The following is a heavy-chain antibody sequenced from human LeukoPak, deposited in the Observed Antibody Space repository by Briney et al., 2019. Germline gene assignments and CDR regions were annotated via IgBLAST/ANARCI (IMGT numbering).Heavy chain of an antibody. V-gene: IGHV3-7*01. CDR1: GFTFSSYW. J-gene: IGHJ4*02. CDR2: IKQDGSEK. CDR3: ARRAREPLRPEDYFDY. D-gene: IGHD1-14*01. Sequence: AGGSLRLSCAASGFTFSSYWMSWVRQAPGKGLEWVANIKQDGSEKYCVDSVKGRFTISRDNAKNSLYLQMNSLRAEDTAVYYCARRAREPLRPEDYFDYWGQGTLVTVSS.